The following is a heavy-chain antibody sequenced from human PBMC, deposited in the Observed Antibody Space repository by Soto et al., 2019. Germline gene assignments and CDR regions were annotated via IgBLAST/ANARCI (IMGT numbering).Heavy chain of an antibody. D-gene: IGHD6-19*01. CDR1: GGSISSSSYY. CDR2: IYYSGST. V-gene: IGHV4-39*01. CDR3: ARLEVSSGWYFGFDY. J-gene: IGHJ4*02. Sequence: SETLSLTCTVSGGSISSSSYYWGWIRQPPGKGLEWIGSIYYSGSTYYNPSLKSRVTISVDTSKNQFSLKLSSVTAADTAVYYCARLEVSSGWYFGFDYWGQGTLVTVSS.